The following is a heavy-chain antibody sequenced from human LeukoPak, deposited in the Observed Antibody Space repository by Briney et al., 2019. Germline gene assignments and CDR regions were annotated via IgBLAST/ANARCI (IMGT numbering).Heavy chain of an antibody. CDR2: IYSGGST. J-gene: IGHJ4*02. V-gene: IGHV3-53*01. D-gene: IGHD1-26*01. CDR3: ARDQGTSGSYYGGLDY. Sequence: GGSLRLSCAASGFTVSSNYMSWVRQAPGKGLEWVSVIYSGGSTYYADSVKGRFTISRDNSKNTLYLQMNSLRAEDTAVYYCARDQGTSGSYYGGLDYWGQGTLVTVSS. CDR1: GFTVSSNY.